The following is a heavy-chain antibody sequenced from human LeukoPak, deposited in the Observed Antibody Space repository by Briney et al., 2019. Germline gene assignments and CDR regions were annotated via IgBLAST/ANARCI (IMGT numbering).Heavy chain of an antibody. V-gene: IGHV3-11*04. CDR1: GFTFSDYY. Sequence: PGGSLRLSCAASGFTFSDYYMTWIRQAPGKGLEWLSYISNTGYSMYYADSLQGRFTISRDNNKRSLYLEIKNLRAEDTAVYFCARDRYSGYDGIYYDYWGQGTPVTVSS. CDR2: ISNTGYSM. J-gene: IGHJ4*02. D-gene: IGHD5-12*01. CDR3: ARDRYSGYDGIYYDY.